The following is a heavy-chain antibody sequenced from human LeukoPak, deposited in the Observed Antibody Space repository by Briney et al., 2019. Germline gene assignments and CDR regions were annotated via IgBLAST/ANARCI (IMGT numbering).Heavy chain of an antibody. CDR1: GGSISNYY. V-gene: IGHV4-59*08. J-gene: IGHJ4*02. CDR3: GRYLSSGVDY. CDR2: IYYSGGT. Sequence: SETLSLTCTLSGGSISNYYWSWIRQPPGEGLEYIGNIYYSGGTSYNPSLKSRVTISVDTSKNRISLKLSSVTAADTAVYYCGRYLSSGVDYWGQGTLVTVSS.